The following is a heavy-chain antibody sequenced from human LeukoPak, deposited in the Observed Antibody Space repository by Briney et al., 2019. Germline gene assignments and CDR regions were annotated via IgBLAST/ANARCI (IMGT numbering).Heavy chain of an antibody. Sequence: GGSLRLSCAASGFTFSSYSMSWVRQAPGKGLEWVSAISGSGGSTYYADSVKGRFTISRDNSKNTLYLQMNSLRAEDTAVYYCAKSGYCGGDCYWDDAFYIWGQGTMVTVSS. V-gene: IGHV3-23*01. CDR2: ISGSGGST. CDR1: GFTFSSYS. J-gene: IGHJ3*02. CDR3: AKSGYCGGDCYWDDAFYI. D-gene: IGHD2-21*02.